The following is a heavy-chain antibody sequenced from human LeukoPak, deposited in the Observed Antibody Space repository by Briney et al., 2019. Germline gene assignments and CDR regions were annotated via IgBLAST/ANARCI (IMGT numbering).Heavy chain of an antibody. CDR2: INPNSGGT. J-gene: IGHJ4*02. Sequence: ASVKVSCKASGYTFTGYYMHWVRQAPGQGLEWMGWINPNSGGTNYAQKFQGRVTMTRDTSISTAYMELSRRRSDDTAVYYCARDPRIAAAGTGVWGQGTLVTVSS. D-gene: IGHD6-13*01. CDR3: ARDPRIAAAGTGV. CDR1: GYTFTGYY. V-gene: IGHV1-2*02.